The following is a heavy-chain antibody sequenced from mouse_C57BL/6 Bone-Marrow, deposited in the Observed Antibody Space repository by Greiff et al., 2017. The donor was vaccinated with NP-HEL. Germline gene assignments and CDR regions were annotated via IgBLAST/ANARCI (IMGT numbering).Heavy chain of an antibody. CDR2: ISSGSSTI. CDR1: GFTFSDYG. V-gene: IGHV5-17*01. CDR3: ARMGMVRGVDY. D-gene: IGHD2-1*01. Sequence: DVMLVESGGGLVKPGGSLKLSCAASGFTFSDYGMHWVRQAPEKGLEWVAYISSGSSTIYYADTVKGRFTISRDNAKNTLFLQMTSLRSEDTAMYYCARMGMVRGVDYWGQGTTLTVSS. J-gene: IGHJ2*01.